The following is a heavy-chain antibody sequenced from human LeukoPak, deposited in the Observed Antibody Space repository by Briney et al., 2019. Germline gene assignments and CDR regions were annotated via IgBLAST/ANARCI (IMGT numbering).Heavy chain of an antibody. Sequence: PSETLSLTCTVSGGSISNDYWSWIRQPPGKGLECIGYIYYTESTNYNPSLKSRVTISVDTSKNQLSLKLSSVTAADSAVYYCARARTGFDLWGQGALVTVSS. CDR3: ARARTGFDL. V-gene: IGHV4-59*01. CDR1: GGSISNDY. D-gene: IGHD1-1*01. CDR2: IYYTEST. J-gene: IGHJ5*02.